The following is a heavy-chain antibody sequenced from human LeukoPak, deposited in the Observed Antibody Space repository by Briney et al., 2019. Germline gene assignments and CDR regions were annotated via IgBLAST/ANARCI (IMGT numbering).Heavy chain of an antibody. CDR2: IYYSGST. J-gene: IGHJ4*02. CDR1: RGSISSSTYY. D-gene: IGHD3-22*01. Sequence: SESLSLTCTVSRGSISSSTYYWDWIRQPPRKGLEWIGSIYYSGSTYYNPSLKSRVTISVDTSKNQFSLKLSSVTAADTAVYYCARGRRYYDNIDYWGQGTLVTVSS. CDR3: ARGRRYYDNIDY. V-gene: IGHV4-39*07.